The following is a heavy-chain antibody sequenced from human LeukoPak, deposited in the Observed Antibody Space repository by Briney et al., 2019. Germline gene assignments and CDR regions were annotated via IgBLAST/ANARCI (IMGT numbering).Heavy chain of an antibody. J-gene: IGHJ6*02. CDR1: GYTFTSYG. CDR2: ISAYNGNT. D-gene: IGHD1-14*01. V-gene: IGHV1-18*01. CDR3: ARGTPPYYYYGMDV. Sequence: ASVKVSCKASGYTFTSYGISWVRQAPGQGLEWMGWISAYNGNTNYAQKLQGRVTMTTDTSTSTAYMELRSLRSDDTAAYYCARGTPPYYYYGMDVWGQGTTVTVSS.